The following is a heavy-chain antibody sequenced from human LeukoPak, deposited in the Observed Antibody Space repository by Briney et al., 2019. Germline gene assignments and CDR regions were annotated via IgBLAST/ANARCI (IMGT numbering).Heavy chain of an antibody. CDR2: IYPGDSDT. D-gene: IGHD6-13*01. Sequence: GESLKISCKGSGYSFTSYWIGWVRQLPGKGLEWMGIIYPGDSDTRYSPSFQGQVTISADRYITTAYLQWSSLKASDTAMYYCARLYLPYTSAWYGSAFDIWGQGTMVTVSS. V-gene: IGHV5-51*01. J-gene: IGHJ3*02. CDR1: GYSFTSYW. CDR3: ARLYLPYTSAWYGSAFDI.